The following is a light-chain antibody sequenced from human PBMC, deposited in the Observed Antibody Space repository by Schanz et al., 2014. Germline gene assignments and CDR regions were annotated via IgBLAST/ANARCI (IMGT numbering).Light chain of an antibody. CDR2: EGT. V-gene: IGLV2-23*01. CDR3: CSYAGSRVV. Sequence: QSALTQPASVSGSPGQSITISCTGTSSDVGSYNLVSWYQQHPDKAPKLIIYEGTKRPSGVSNRFSGSESGNTASLTISGLQAEDEAGYYCCSYAGSRVVFGGGTKLTVL. CDR1: SSDVGSYNL. J-gene: IGLJ2*01.